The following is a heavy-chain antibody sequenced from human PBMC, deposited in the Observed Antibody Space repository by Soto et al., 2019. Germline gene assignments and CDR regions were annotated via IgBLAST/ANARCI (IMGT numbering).Heavy chain of an antibody. CDR2: IVPIYRTA. D-gene: IGHD6-13*01. V-gene: IGHV1-69*13. CDR3: VRDSGAKLSSS. Sequence: GASVKVSCKASGGTFSSYRINWVRQAPGQGLEGMGGIVPIYRTADSAQEFQGRVTITADESARTAYMELRSLKSRDTAVYYCVRDSGAKLSSSWGQGTLVTVSS. CDR1: GGTFSSYR. J-gene: IGHJ4*02.